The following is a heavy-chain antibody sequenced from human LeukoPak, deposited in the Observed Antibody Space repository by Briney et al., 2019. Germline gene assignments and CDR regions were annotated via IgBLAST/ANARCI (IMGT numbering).Heavy chain of an antibody. Sequence: PGGSRRLSCAASAFTISASGMSWVRQTSGKGLEWISYISSSGTIIYYADSVKGRFTISRDSAKNSLFLQMNSLRAEDTAVYYCARDSRSHCSSTACYGPYFDYWGQGTLVTVSS. J-gene: IGHJ4*02. V-gene: IGHV3-48*01. D-gene: IGHD2-2*01. CDR1: AFTISASG. CDR3: ARDSRSHCSSTACYGPYFDY. CDR2: ISSSGTII.